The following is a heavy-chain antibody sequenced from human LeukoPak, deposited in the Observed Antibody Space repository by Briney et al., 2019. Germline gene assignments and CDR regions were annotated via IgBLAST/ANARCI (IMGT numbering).Heavy chain of an antibody. CDR2: ISSSSSTI. Sequence: VGCLRLSCAASGFTFSSYSMNWVRQAPGKGVEWVSYISSSSSTIYYADSVKGRYPISSANSKNTLYLQMNSLRAEDTAIYYCAKGGAEAGTLYLEYWGQGTLVTVSS. CDR1: GFTFSSYS. J-gene: IGHJ4*02. V-gene: IGHV3-48*01. CDR3: AKGGAEAGTLYLEY. D-gene: IGHD6-13*01.